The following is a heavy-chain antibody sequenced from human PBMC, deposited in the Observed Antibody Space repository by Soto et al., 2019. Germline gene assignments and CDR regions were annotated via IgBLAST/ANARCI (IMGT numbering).Heavy chain of an antibody. CDR3: ARGGPYDSYYYYYGMDV. CDR1: GGTFSSYA. V-gene: IGHV1-69*01. CDR2: IIPIFGTA. Sequence: QVQLVQSGAEVKKPGSSVKVSCKASGGTFSSYAISWVRQAPGQGLEWMGGIIPIFGTANYAQKFQGRVTITADESTSTAYMVLSSLRSEDTAVYYSARGGPYDSYYYYYGMDVWGQGTTVTVSS. J-gene: IGHJ6*02. D-gene: IGHD3-3*01.